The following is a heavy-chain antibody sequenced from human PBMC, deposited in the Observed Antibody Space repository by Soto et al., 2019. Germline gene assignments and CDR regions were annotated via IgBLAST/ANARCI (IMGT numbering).Heavy chain of an antibody. D-gene: IGHD5-18*01. CDR3: AKDSSGYSYGGDY. J-gene: IGHJ4*02. CDR1: GFTFSSYG. Sequence: QVQLVESGGGVVQPGRSLRLSCAASGFTFSSYGMHWVRQAPGEGLEWVAVISYDGSNKYYADSVKGRFTISRDNSKNKLYVQMNSLRAEDTAVYYCAKDSSGYSYGGDYWGQGTLVTV. CDR2: ISYDGSNK. V-gene: IGHV3-30*18.